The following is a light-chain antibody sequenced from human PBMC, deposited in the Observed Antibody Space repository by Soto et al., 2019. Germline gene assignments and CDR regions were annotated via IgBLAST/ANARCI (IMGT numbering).Light chain of an antibody. CDR3: QTWGTGIQV. Sequence: QSVLTQSPSASASLGASVKLTCTLSSGHSSYAIAWHQQQPERGPRYLMKLNSDGSHNKGDGIPDRFSGSSSGAERNLTISSLQSEDEADYYCQTWGTGIQVFGGGTKLTVL. J-gene: IGLJ2*01. V-gene: IGLV4-69*01. CDR2: LNSDGSH. CDR1: SGHSSYA.